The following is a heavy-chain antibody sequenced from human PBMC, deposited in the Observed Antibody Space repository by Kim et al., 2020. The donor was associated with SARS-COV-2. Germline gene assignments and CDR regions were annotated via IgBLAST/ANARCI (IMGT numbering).Heavy chain of an antibody. CDR1: GFTFSSYA. CDR2: ISYDGSNK. J-gene: IGHJ4*01. D-gene: IGHD6-13*01. V-gene: IGHV3-30*04. Sequence: GGSLRLSCAASGFTFSSYAMHWVRQAPGKGLEWVAVISYDGSNKYYADSVKGRFTISRDNSKNTLYLQMNSLRAEDTAVYYCARDSSYSSSWPTPDYWG. CDR3: ARDSSYSSSWPTPDY.